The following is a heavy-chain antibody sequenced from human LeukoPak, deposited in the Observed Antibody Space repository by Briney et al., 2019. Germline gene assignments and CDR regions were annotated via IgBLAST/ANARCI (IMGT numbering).Heavy chain of an antibody. CDR2: ISSSSYI. Sequence: GGSLRLSCAASGFTFGPYTMNWVRQAPGKGLEWVSYISSSSYIYYADSVKGRFTISRDNAKNSLYLQMNSLRAEDTAVYYCASGTSSSWYYFDYWGQGTLVTVSS. D-gene: IGHD6-13*01. J-gene: IGHJ4*02. CDR1: GFTFGPYT. CDR3: ASGTSSSWYYFDY. V-gene: IGHV3-21*05.